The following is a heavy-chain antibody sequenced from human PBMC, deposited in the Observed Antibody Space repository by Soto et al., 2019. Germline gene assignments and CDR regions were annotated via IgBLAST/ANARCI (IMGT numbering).Heavy chain of an antibody. V-gene: IGHV1-69*13. Sequence: SVKVSCKASGGTFSSYAISWVRQAPGQGLEWMGGIIPIFGTANYAQKFQGRVTITADESTSTAYMELSSLRSEDTAVYYCAQDKNIAVAGYFDYWGPGTLVTVSS. CDR1: GGTFSSYA. CDR3: AQDKNIAVAGYFDY. J-gene: IGHJ4*02. CDR2: IIPIFGTA. D-gene: IGHD6-19*01.